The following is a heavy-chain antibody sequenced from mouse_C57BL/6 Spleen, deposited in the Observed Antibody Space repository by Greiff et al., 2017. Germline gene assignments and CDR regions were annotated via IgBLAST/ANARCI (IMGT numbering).Heavy chain of an antibody. J-gene: IGHJ4*01. V-gene: IGHV5-4*03. CDR3: ARGENYHGSSPMDY. D-gene: IGHD1-1*01. CDR1: GFTFSSYA. CDR2: ISDGGSYT. Sequence: EVNVVESGGGLVKPGGSLKLSCAASGFTFSSYAMSWVRQTPEKRLEWVATISDGGSYTYYPDNVKGRFTISRDNAKNNLYLQMSHLKSEDTAMYYCARGENYHGSSPMDYWGQGTSVTVSS.